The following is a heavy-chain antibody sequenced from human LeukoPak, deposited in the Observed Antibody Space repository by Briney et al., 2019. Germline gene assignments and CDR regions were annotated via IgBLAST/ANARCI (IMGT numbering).Heavy chain of an antibody. J-gene: IGHJ6*02. CDR1: GFTFSNYA. CDR3: ARAFASNSPMDV. CDR2: ISISSSYI. V-gene: IGHV3-21*01. Sequence: GGSLRLSCAASGFTFSNYAMSWVRQAPGKGLEWVSSISISSSYIYYADSVKGRFTISRDNAKNSLYLQMNSLRAEDTAVYYCARAFASNSPMDVWGQGTTVTVSS. D-gene: IGHD1-1*01.